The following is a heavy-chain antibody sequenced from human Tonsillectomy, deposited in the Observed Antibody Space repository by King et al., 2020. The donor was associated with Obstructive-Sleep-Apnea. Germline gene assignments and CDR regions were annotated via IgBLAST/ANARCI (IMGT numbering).Heavy chain of an antibody. D-gene: IGHD1-26*01. CDR3: ARERSSGATGPFDI. V-gene: IGHV3-30-3*01. Sequence: VQLVESGGGVVQPGRSLRLSCAASGFTFSSYAMHWVRQAPGKGLEWVAVILYDGSNKYYADSVKGRFTISRDNSKNTLYLQMNSLRAEDTAVYYCARERSSGATGPFDIWGQGTMVTVSS. CDR2: ILYDGSNK. CDR1: GFTFSSYA. J-gene: IGHJ3*02.